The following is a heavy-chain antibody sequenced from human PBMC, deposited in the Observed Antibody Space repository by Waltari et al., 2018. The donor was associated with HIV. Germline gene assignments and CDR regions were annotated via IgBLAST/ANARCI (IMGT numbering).Heavy chain of an antibody. Sequence: QVQLVQSGAEVKKPGASVKVSCTAAGYTFTGYYMHSGRMGPGQGLEWMGWINPNSGVTNYAQKFQGRVTMTRDTSISTAYMELSRLRSDDTAVYYCARVGVGSSGYYFDYWGQGTLVTVSS. CDR2: INPNSGVT. CDR1: GYTFTGYY. V-gene: IGHV1-2*02. J-gene: IGHJ4*02. D-gene: IGHD3-22*01. CDR3: ARVGVGSSGYYFDY.